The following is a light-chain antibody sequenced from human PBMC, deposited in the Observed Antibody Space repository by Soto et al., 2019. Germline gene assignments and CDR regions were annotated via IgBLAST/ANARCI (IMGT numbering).Light chain of an antibody. V-gene: IGKV3-11*01. J-gene: IGKJ5*01. CDR3: QQRGTWPPT. CDR2: DAS. Sequence: EIVLTQSPATLSLSPGESATLSCTTNQSVDTYFAWYQQKRGLAPRLLIYDASNRAIGIPARFSGRGSDTDFSLTISSLEPEDFAIYFCQQRGTWPPTFCRGTRLEI. CDR1: QSVDTY.